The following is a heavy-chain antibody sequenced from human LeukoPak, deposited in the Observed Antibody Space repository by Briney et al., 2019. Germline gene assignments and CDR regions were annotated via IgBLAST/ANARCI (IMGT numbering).Heavy chain of an antibody. J-gene: IGHJ4*02. CDR1: GFTVSSIY. CDR3: AKDRGAVAPSGY. CDR2: ISGSGGST. Sequence: GGSLRLSCAASGFTVSSIYMSWVRQAPGKGLEWVSAISGSGGSTYYADSVKGRFTISRDNSKNTLYLQMNSLRAEDTAVYYCAKDRGAVAPSGYWGQGTLVTVSS. D-gene: IGHD6-19*01. V-gene: IGHV3-23*01.